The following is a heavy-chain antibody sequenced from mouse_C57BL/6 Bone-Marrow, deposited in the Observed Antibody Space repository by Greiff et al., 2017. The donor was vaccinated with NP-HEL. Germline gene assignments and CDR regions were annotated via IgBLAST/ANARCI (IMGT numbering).Heavy chain of an antibody. CDR1: GYTFTDYY. J-gene: IGHJ2*01. CDR3: ARSTSLRFDY. D-gene: IGHD1-1*01. CDR2: INPYNGGT. Sequence: EVQLQQSGPVLVKPGASVKMSCKASGYTFTDYYMNWVKQSHGKSLEWIGVINPYNGGTSYNQKFKGKATLTVDKSSSTAYMELNSLTSEDSAVYYCARSTSLRFDYWGQGTTLTVAS. V-gene: IGHV1-19*01.